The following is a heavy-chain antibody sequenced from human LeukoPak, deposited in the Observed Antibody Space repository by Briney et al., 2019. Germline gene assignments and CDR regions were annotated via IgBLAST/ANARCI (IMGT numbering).Heavy chain of an antibody. CDR1: XFTFSSYS. J-gene: IGHJ4*02. CDR3: XXGLYSGSFYLDY. Sequence: CTXSXFTFSSYSMDWVRQAPGKGLEWVAYISSSSSTIYYADSVKGRFTISRDNAKTSLYLQIHSLRDEDTAVYYCXXGLYSGSFYLDYWGQGALVTVSS. D-gene: IGHD1-26*01. V-gene: IGHV3-48*02. CDR2: ISSSSSTI.